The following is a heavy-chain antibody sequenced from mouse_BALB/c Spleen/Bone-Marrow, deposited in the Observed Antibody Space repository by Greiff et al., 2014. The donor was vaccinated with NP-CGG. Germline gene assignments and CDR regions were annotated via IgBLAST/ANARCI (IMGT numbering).Heavy chain of an antibody. J-gene: IGHJ3*01. Sequence: VQLQQSGAELVRPGSSVKISCKASGYAFRTYWMTWVKQRPGQGLEWIGQIYPGDGDTKYNGKFKGKATLTADKSSSTAYMQLSSLTSEDSAVYFCAKVTTGFAYWGQGTLVTVSA. CDR1: GYAFRTYW. CDR3: AKVTTGFAY. D-gene: IGHD2-2*01. CDR2: IYPGDGDT. V-gene: IGHV1-80*01.